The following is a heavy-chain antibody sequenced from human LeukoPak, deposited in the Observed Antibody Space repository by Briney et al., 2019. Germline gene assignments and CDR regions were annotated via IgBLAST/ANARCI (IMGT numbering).Heavy chain of an antibody. D-gene: IGHD4-23*01. J-gene: IGHJ4*02. CDR2: IYYSGST. CDR1: GGSISSSSYY. V-gene: IGHV4-39*07. Sequence: SETLSLTCTVSGGSISSSSYYWGWIRQPPGKGLEWIGSIYYSGSTYYNPSLKSRVTISVDTSKNQFSLKLSSVTAADTAVYYCARVEGGYGGNSLFDYWGQGTLVTVSS. CDR3: ARVEGGYGGNSLFDY.